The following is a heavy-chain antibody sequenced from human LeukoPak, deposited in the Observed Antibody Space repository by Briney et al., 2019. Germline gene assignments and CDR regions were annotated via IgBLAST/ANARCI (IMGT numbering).Heavy chain of an antibody. CDR1: GDSISSDAFY. D-gene: IGHD3-22*01. CDR3: ARQGVIAQIWYFDL. Sequence: SETLSLTCTVSGDSISSDAFYWSWVRQHPGKGLEWIGYIYYSGSTSYNPSLKSRPTISVDTSKNQFSLKLSSVTAADTAVYYCARQGVIAQIWYFDLWGRGTLVTVSS. J-gene: IGHJ2*01. CDR2: IYYSGST. V-gene: IGHV4-31*03.